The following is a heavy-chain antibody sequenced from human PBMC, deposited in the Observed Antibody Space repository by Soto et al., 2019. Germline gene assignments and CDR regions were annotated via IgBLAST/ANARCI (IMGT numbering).Heavy chain of an antibody. D-gene: IGHD3-10*01. CDR1: GGSFSDYY. J-gene: IGHJ6*02. CDR3: AGQPTAGSYYDLGSYYYYYAMDV. Sequence: SETLSLTCAVYGGSFSDYYWSWIRQPPGKGLEWIGEINHSGRTYYSPSLKSRVTISVDTSKNQFSLKLSSVTAADTAVYYCAGQPTAGSYYDLGSYYYYYAMDVWGQGTTVTV. CDR2: INHSGRT. V-gene: IGHV4-34*01.